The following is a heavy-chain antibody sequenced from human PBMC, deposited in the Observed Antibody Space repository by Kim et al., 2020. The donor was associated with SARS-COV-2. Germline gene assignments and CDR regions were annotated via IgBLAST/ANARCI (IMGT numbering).Heavy chain of an antibody. D-gene: IGHD3-22*01. CDR3: AKDYYDSSGYYSYHYYYGMDV. CDR2: ISWNSGSI. J-gene: IGHJ6*02. CDR1: GFTFDDYA. V-gene: IGHV3-9*01. Sequence: GGSLRLSCAASGFTFDDYAMHWVRQAPGKGLEWVSGISWNSGSIGYADSVKGRFTISRDNAKNSLYLQMNSLRAEDTALYYCAKDYYDSSGYYSYHYYYGMDVWGQGTTVTVSS.